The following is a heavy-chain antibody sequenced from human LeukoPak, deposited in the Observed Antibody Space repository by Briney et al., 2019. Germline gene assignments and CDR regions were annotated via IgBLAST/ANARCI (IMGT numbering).Heavy chain of an antibody. CDR2: IRNDGTTK. D-gene: IGHD6-13*01. CDR3: AKTGSSSWGYFDY. J-gene: IGHJ4*02. V-gene: IGHV3-30*02. Sequence: GGSLRLSCAASGFTFSSYSMNWVRQAPGKGLEWAAFIRNDGTTKYYADSVKGRFTISRDNSKNTLYLQMNSLRAEDTAVYYCAKTGSSSWGYFDYWGQGTLVTVSS. CDR1: GFTFSSYS.